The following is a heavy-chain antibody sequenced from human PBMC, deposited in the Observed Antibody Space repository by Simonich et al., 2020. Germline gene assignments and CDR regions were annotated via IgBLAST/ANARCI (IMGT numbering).Heavy chain of an antibody. CDR2: IKQDGSEK. CDR3: ACLGTGDAFDI. V-gene: IGHV3-7*01. J-gene: IGHJ3*02. Sequence: EVQLVESGGGLVQPGGSLRLSCAASGFTFSSYWMGWVRQAPGKGLEWVANIKQDGSEKYYVDSVKGRFTIARDNAKNSLYLQMNSLRAEDTAVYYCACLGTGDAFDIWGQGTMVTVSS. CDR1: GFTFSSYW. D-gene: IGHD3-9*01.